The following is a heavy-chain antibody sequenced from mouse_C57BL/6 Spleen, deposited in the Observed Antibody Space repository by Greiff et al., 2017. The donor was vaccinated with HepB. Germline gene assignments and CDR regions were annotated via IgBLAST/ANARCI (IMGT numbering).Heavy chain of an antibody. Sequence: EVQLVESGGGLVKPGGSLKLSCAASGFTFSDYGMHWVRQAPEKGLEWVAYISSGSSTIYYADTVKGRFTISRDNAKNTLFLQITSLRSEDTAMYYCAREEAYYSNFAMDYWGQGATVTVSS. D-gene: IGHD2-5*01. J-gene: IGHJ4*01. CDR3: AREEAYYSNFAMDY. V-gene: IGHV5-17*01. CDR1: GFTFSDYG. CDR2: ISSGSSTI.